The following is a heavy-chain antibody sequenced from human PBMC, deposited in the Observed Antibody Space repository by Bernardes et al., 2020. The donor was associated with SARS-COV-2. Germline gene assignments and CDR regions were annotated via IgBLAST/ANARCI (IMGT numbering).Heavy chain of an antibody. D-gene: IGHD2-8*02. CDR1: GFTFSTYG. V-gene: IGHV3-21*06. J-gene: IGHJ6*02. CDR2: IRSSASYK. CDR3: ARGPYCPGGICTFYGMDV. Sequence: GGSLRLSCAASGFTFSTYGLNWVRQAPGKGLEWVSSIRSSASYKYYADSVRGRFTISRDNAKNSLYLEMSSLRAEDTALYYCARGPYCPGGICTFYGMDVWGQGTTVTVSS.